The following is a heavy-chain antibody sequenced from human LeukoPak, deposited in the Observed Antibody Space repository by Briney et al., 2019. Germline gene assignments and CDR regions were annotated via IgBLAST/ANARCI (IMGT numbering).Heavy chain of an antibody. CDR3: ARDDVAWNDVHWFDP. D-gene: IGHD1-1*01. V-gene: IGHV3-21*01. Sequence: GGSLRLSCAASGFTFSYYTMSWVGQAPGKGLEWVSSISSTGSSIYYADSVKGRFTISRDNAKNSLYLQMSSLRVEDTAVYYCARDDVAWNDVHWFDPWGQGTLVTVSS. CDR1: GFTFSYYT. CDR2: ISSTGSSI. J-gene: IGHJ5*02.